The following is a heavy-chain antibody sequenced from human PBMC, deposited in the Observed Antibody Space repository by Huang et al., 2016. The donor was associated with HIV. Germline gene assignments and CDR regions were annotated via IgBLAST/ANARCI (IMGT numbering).Heavy chain of an antibody. CDR3: ARQDFWRDPFDF. CDR2: IFYTGST. D-gene: IGHD3-3*01. J-gene: IGHJ4*02. Sequence: QVQLQESGPGLVKPSETLFLTCTVSDDSLSSGNYYWSWLRQPPGKGLEWIGCIFYTGSTDYNPSLQSRFTVSMDTSKSLFSLNLRSVTAADSAVYYCARQDFWRDPFDFWGQGTLVTVSS. V-gene: IGHV4-61*01. CDR1: DDSLSSGNYY.